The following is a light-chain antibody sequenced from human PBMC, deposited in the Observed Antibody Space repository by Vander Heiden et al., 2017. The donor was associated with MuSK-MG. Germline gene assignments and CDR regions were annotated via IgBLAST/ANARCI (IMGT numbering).Light chain of an antibody. V-gene: IGKV3-15*01. CDR3: QQYNNWPPIT. J-gene: IGKJ5*01. CDR1: QSVSSN. Sequence: IVITQSPPTLSASPGERATRTCRARQSVSSNLAWYQQKPGQAPRLLIYGASTRATGIPARFSGSGSGTEFTLTISSLQSEDFAVYYCQQYNNWPPITFGQGTRLEIK. CDR2: GAS.